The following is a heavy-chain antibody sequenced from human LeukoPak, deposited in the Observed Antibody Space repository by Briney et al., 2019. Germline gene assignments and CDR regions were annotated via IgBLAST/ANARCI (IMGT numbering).Heavy chain of an antibody. J-gene: IGHJ6*02. CDR3: AKHLNNPGYYYGMDV. Sequence: GGSLRLSCAASGFTFSSYAMSWVRQAPGKGPEWVSAISGRGGSTYYADSVKGRFTISRDNSKNTLYLQMNSLRVEDTAVYFCAKHLNNPGYYYGMDVWGQGTTVTVPS. CDR2: ISGRGGST. V-gene: IGHV3-23*01. CDR1: GFTFSSYA. D-gene: IGHD1-14*01.